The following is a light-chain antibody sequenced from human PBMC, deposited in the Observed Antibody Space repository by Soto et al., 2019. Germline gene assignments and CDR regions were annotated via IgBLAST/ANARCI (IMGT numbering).Light chain of an antibody. Sequence: QPPATLSLTPGESATRPFRASQSVSSYLAWYQQKPGQAPRLLIYDASNRATGIPARFSGSGSGTDFTLTISSLEPEDFAVYYCQQRSNWPRGTFGQGTKVDIK. CDR3: QQRSNWPRGT. J-gene: IGKJ1*01. V-gene: IGKV3-11*01. CDR1: QSVSSY. CDR2: DAS.